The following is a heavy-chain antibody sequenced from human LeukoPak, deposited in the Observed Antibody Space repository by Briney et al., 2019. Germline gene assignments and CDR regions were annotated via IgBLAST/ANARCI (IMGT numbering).Heavy chain of an antibody. CDR2: IYSGGTT. V-gene: IGHV3-66*01. CDR3: VYVDTVMATGDY. CDR1: GFTVSSNY. D-gene: IGHD5-18*01. Sequence: GGSLRLSCAACGFTVSSNYVSWGRQAPGKGLEWVSVIYSGGTTYYADSVKGRFTISRDNSKNTLHLQMNSLRAEDTAVYYCVYVDTVMATGDYWGQGTLVTVSS. J-gene: IGHJ4*02.